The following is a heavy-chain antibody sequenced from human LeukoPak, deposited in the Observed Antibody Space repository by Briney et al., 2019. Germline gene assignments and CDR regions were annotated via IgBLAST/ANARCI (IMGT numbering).Heavy chain of an antibody. Sequence: GGSLRLSCAASGFTFSSYAMHWVRQAPGKGLEWVAVISYDGSNKYYADSVKGRFTISRDNSKNTLYLQMNSLRGEDTAVYYCAKDLGSTSVWGKGTTVTVSS. D-gene: IGHD2-2*01. CDR2: ISYDGSNK. CDR1: GFTFSSYA. CDR3: AKDLGSTSV. V-gene: IGHV3-30-3*02. J-gene: IGHJ6*04.